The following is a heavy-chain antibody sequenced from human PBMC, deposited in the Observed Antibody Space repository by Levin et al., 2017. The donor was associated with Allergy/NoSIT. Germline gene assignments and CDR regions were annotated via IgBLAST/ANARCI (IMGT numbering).Heavy chain of an antibody. V-gene: IGHV3-23*01. CDR3: ATLHCGGANCYGNQHFQV. Sequence: PPGGSLRLSCAASGFAFSNYAMSWVRQAPGKGLEWVSTLDSTSSSIYYAESVRGRFTISRDNSKNTLFLQMDTLRADDTAVYICATLHCGGANCYGNQHFQVWGQGTLVTVSS. CDR2: LDSTSSSI. D-gene: IGHD2-15*01. J-gene: IGHJ1*01. CDR1: GFAFSNYA.